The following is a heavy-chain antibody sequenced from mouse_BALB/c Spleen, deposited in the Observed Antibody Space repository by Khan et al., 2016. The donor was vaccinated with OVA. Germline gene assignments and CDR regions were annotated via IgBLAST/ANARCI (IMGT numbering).Heavy chain of an antibody. CDR3: TRHNYGPFAY. V-gene: IGHV5-9-3*01. J-gene: IGHJ3*01. CDR1: GFTFSTYA. CDR2: ISSGGDYI. Sequence: EVELVESGGDFVKPGGSLKLSCSASGFTFSTYAMSWVRQTPEKRLEWVATISSGGDYIYYLDSVKGRFTISRDTAKNTLYLQMSSLRSEDTALYYCTRHNYGPFAYWGQGTLVTVSA. D-gene: IGHD1-1*01.